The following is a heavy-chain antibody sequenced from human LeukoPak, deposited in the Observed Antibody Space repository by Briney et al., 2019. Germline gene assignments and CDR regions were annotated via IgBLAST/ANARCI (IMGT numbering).Heavy chain of an antibody. D-gene: IGHD5-24*01. V-gene: IGHV3-48*02. CDR1: GFTFSSYS. CDR3: ARGGTGWLQFMSSVDY. J-gene: IGHJ4*02. Sequence: PGGSLRLSCAASGFTFSSYSINWVRQAPGKGLEWVSYISSSSSTIYYADSVKGRFTISRDNAKNSLYLQMNSLRDEDTAVYYCARGGTGWLQFMSSVDYWGQGTLVTVSS. CDR2: ISSSSSTI.